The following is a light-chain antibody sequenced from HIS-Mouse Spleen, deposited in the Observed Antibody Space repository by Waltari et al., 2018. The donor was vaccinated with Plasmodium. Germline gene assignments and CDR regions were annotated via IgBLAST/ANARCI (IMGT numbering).Light chain of an antibody. CDR2: DVS. Sequence: QSALTQPRSVSGSPGQSVTISSTGTSSDVGGYNYVSWYQQHPGKAPKLMTYDVSKRPSGVPDRFSGSKSGNTASLTISGLQAEDEADYYCCSYAGSYTFVFGTGTKVTVL. CDR1: SSDVGGYNY. J-gene: IGLJ1*01. V-gene: IGLV2-11*01. CDR3: CSYAGSYTFV.